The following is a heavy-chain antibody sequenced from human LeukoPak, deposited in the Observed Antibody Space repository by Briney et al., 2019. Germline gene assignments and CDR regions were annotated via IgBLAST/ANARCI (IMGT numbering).Heavy chain of an antibody. CDR2: IIPLFGTP. J-gene: IGHJ4*02. CDR1: GGTFSSYT. CDR3: ARDKDYGD. Sequence: SVKVSCKASGGTFSSYTISWVRQAPGQGLEWMGGIIPLFGTPDYAQKFQDRLTITADKSTSTAYMELSSLRSEDTAVYYCARDKDYGDWGQGTLVTVSS. V-gene: IGHV1-69*06. D-gene: IGHD4/OR15-4a*01.